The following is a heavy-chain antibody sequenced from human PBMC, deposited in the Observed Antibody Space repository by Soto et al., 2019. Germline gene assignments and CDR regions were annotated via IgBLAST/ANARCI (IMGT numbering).Heavy chain of an antibody. CDR1: GGTITYYY. Sequence: SETLSLTCTVSGGTITYYYWSWIRQAPGKGLEWLVYIFDGGSANYNPSLKSRVSFSLDKSQNQLSLKLTSVTGADTAIYYCARDRGEYTSSWFWYFSHWGHGTLVTVSS. D-gene: IGHD6-13*01. J-gene: IGHJ2*01. CDR3: ARDRGEYTSSWFWYFSH. V-gene: IGHV4-59*12. CDR2: IFDGGSA.